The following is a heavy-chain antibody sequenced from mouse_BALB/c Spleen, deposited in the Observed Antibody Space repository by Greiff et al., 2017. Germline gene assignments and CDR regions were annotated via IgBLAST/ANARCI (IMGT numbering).Heavy chain of an antibody. CDR1: GYAFSSYW. CDR3: ARGGKGAMDY. D-gene: IGHD2-1*01. Sequence: QVQLKQSGAELVRPGSSVKISCKASGYAFSSYWMNWVKQRPGQGLEWIGQIYPGDGDTNYNGKFKGKATLTADKSSSTAYMQLSSLTSEDSAVYFCARGGKGAMDYWGQGTSVTVSS. J-gene: IGHJ4*01. CDR2: IYPGDGDT. V-gene: IGHV1-80*01.